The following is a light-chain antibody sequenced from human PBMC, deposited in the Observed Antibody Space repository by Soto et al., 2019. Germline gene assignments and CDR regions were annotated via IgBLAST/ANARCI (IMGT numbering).Light chain of an antibody. CDR1: HNIERW. CDR2: DPT. J-gene: IGKJ1*01. Sequence: IQMTQSPSTLSASVGDRVTITCRASHNIERWMAWYQQKRGRAPSLLIFDPTTLHSGGPSRFSGGGSGTEFALSITGLQPDDLAAYDCQQFAKSSTFGQGTTVVVK. CDR3: QQFAKSST. V-gene: IGKV1-5*01.